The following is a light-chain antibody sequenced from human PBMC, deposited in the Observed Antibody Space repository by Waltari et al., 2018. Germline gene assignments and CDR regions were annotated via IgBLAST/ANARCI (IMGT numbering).Light chain of an antibody. CDR2: WAS. CDR1: QSVLYSSNKKNH. V-gene: IGKV4-1*01. CDR3: QQYYSTPWT. Sequence: DIVMTQSPDSLAVSLGERDTINCKTSQSVLYSSNKKNHLAWYQQKPGQPPKLLIHWASTRESGVPDRFSGSGSGTDFTLTISSLQAEDVAVYYCQQYYSTPWTFGQGTKVEIK. J-gene: IGKJ1*01.